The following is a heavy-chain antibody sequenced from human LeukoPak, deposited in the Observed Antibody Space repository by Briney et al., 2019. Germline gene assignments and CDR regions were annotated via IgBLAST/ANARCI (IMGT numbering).Heavy chain of an antibody. J-gene: IGHJ6*03. V-gene: IGHV3-48*04. Sequence: GGSLRLSCAASGFTFSSYSMNWVHQAPGKGLEWVSYISSSSSTIYYADSVKGRFTISRDNAKNSLYLQMNSLRAEDTAVYYCARDKIAAEGPDYYYMDVWGKGTTVTISS. CDR2: ISSSSSTI. D-gene: IGHD6-13*01. CDR1: GFTFSSYS. CDR3: ARDKIAAEGPDYYYMDV.